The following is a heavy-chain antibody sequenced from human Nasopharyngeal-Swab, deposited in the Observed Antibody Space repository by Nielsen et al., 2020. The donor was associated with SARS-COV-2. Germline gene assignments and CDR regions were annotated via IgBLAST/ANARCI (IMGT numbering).Heavy chain of an antibody. D-gene: IGHD1-1*01. CDR3: ARFSTTWYNSAFDS. V-gene: IGHV3-9*01. Sequence: SLKISCAASGFTFDDYPMHWVRQAPGEGLEWVSGITWNSGSMGYADSVKGRFIISRDSSKTTLFLQMNRLRAEDTAIYYCARFSTTWYNSAFDSWGQGTLVTVSS. CDR2: ITWNSGSM. J-gene: IGHJ4*02. CDR1: GFTFDDYP.